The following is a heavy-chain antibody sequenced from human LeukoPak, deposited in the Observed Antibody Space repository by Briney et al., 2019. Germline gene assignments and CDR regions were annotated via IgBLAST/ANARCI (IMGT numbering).Heavy chain of an antibody. CDR1: GGSISSYY. CDR2: IYYSGST. V-gene: IGHV4-4*08. J-gene: IGHJ4*02. CDR3: ARDSPLIGCDY. D-gene: IGHD3-16*02. Sequence: PSETLSLTCTVSGGSISSYYWSWIRQPPGKGLEWIGYIYYSGSTNYNPSLKSRVTISVDTSKNQFSLKLSSVTAADTAVYYCARDSPLIGCDYWGQGTLVTVSS.